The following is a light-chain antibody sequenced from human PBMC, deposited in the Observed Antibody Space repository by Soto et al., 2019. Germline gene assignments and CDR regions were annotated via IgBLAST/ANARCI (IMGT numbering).Light chain of an antibody. J-gene: IGKJ1*01. Sequence: DIQMTQSPSSLSTSVGDRVTITCRASQDISNYLAWYQQKPGKVPKLLIYAASTLQSGVPSRFSGSGSGTDFTLTISSLQPEDVATYYCQQYNSAPRAFGQGTKVDIK. CDR2: AAS. V-gene: IGKV1-27*01. CDR3: QQYNSAPRA. CDR1: QDISNY.